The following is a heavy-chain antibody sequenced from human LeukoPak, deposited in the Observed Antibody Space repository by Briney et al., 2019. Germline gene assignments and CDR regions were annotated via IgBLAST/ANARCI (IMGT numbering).Heavy chain of an antibody. CDR2: ISSSGSTI. Sequence: PGGSLRLSCAASGFTFSDYYMSWIRQAPGKGLEWVPYISSSGSTIYYADSVKGRFTISRDNAKNSLYLQMNSLRAEDTAVYYCARDLLNYYGSGEAPTSYYGMDVWGQGTTVTVSS. J-gene: IGHJ6*02. CDR3: ARDLLNYYGSGEAPTSYYGMDV. CDR1: GFTFSDYY. D-gene: IGHD3-10*01. V-gene: IGHV3-11*01.